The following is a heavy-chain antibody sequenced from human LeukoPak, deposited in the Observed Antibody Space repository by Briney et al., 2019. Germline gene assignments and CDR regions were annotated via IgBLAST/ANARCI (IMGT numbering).Heavy chain of an antibody. J-gene: IGHJ4*02. Sequence: SETLSLTCTVSGVSISSGGYYWSWIRQHPGKGLEWIGYIYYSGSTYYNPSLKSRVTISVDTSKNQFSLKLSSVTAADTAVYYCARVLQWLGRFDYWGQGTLVTVSS. D-gene: IGHD6-19*01. CDR2: IYYSGST. CDR1: GVSISSGGYY. V-gene: IGHV4-31*03. CDR3: ARVLQWLGRFDY.